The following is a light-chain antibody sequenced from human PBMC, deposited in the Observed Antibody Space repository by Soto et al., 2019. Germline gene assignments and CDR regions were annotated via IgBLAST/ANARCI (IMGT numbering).Light chain of an antibody. CDR2: EVS. CDR3: CSYAGSSTWV. J-gene: IGLJ3*02. Sequence: QSALTQPASVSGSPGQSITISCTGTSSDVGSYNLVSWYQQHPGKAPKLMIYEVSKRPSGVSNRFSGSKSGNTASLTISGRQAEEEADYYCCSYAGSSTWVFGGGTKLTVL. CDR1: SSDVGSYNL. V-gene: IGLV2-23*02.